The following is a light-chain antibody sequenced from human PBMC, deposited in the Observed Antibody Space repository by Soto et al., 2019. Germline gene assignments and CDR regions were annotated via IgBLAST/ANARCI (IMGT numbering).Light chain of an antibody. CDR3: QQYGSSHPT. Sequence: EIVLTQSPGTLSLSPGERATLSCRASQSVSSTYLAWYQQKPGQAPGLLLYGASNRASGIPDRFAGSGSGTDFPLPISRLEPEDCAVYYCQQYGSSHPTFGGGTKVEIK. V-gene: IGKV3-20*01. J-gene: IGKJ4*01. CDR1: QSVSSTY. CDR2: GAS.